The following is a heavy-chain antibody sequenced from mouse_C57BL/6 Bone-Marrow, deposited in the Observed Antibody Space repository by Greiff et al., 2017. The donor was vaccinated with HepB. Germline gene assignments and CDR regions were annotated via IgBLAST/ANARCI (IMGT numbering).Heavy chain of an antibody. CDR3: ASYIFYYGRSYLYYYLAV. CDR2: ISSGGSYT. D-gene: IGHD1-1*01. V-gene: IGHV5-6*01. J-gene: IGHJ1*03. Sequence: EVQLVESGGDLVKPGGSLKLSCAASGFTFSSYGMSWVRQTPDKRLEWVATISSGGSYTYYPDSVKGRFTISRDNAKNTLYLQMSSLKSEDTAMYYCASYIFYYGRSYLYYYLAVRGTGTTVTLSS. CDR1: GFTFSSYG.